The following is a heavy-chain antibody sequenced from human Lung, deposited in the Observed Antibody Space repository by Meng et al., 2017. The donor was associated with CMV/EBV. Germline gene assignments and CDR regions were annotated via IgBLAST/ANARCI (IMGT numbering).Heavy chain of an antibody. CDR1: DFTVSSNY. D-gene: IGHD3-10*01. J-gene: IGHJ6*02. Sequence: GXXKISXAASDFTVSSNYMSWVRQAPGKGLEWVSLIYSGGTTYYADSVKGRFTISRDNSKNTLYLQMNSLRAEDTAVYYCTRVFGSGSQRYGGYYGMDVXGQGXTVTVSS. CDR3: TRVFGSGSQRYGGYYGMDV. CDR2: IYSGGTT. V-gene: IGHV3-53*01.